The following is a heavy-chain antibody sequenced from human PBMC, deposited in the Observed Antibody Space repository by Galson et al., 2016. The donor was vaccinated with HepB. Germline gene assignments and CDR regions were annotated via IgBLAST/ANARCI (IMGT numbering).Heavy chain of an antibody. CDR3: ARDKRLLTPLWYFDL. V-gene: IGHV1-18*01. CDR2: ISPYKGNR. J-gene: IGHJ2*01. Sequence: SVKVSCKASGGTFSSYAISWVRQAPGQGLEWMGWISPYKGNRNYTQKFQGRVTMTTDKSTSTAYMELRSLRSDDTAVYYCARDKRLLTPLWYFDLWGRGTPVTVSS. CDR1: GGTFSSYA. D-gene: IGHD2-21*02.